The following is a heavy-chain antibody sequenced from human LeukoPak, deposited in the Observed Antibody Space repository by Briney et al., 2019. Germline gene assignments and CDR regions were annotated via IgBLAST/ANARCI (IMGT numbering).Heavy chain of an antibody. D-gene: IGHD6-19*01. CDR1: GFIFSSYG. V-gene: IGHV3-33*01. J-gene: IGHJ4*02. CDR2: IWYDGRNK. CDR3: ARGQDLRYSSALYY. Sequence: PGGSLRLSCAASGFIFSSYGMHWVRQAPGKGLEWVAGIWYDGRNKDYADSVKGRFTISRDNSKKTLYLQMNSLRAEDTAVYYCARGQDLRYSSALYYWGEGTLATVSS.